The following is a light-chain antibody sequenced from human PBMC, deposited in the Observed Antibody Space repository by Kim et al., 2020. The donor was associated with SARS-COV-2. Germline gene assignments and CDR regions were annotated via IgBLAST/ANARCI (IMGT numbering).Light chain of an antibody. CDR3: QQYGSAPVT. V-gene: IGKV3-20*01. Sequence: WSPGERATPSCRASPSVRSNFLAWYQHKPGQAPRLLISAASNRATGIPDRFSGSGSGTDFTLTITRLEPEDLAVYYCQQYGSAPVTFGQGTKLEI. J-gene: IGKJ2*01. CDR2: AAS. CDR1: PSVRSNF.